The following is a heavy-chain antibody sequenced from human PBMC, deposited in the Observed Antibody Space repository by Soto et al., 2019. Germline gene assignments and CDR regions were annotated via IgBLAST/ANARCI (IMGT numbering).Heavy chain of an antibody. CDR1: DWSFSGYY. J-gene: IGHJ4*02. CDR2: INHSGST. V-gene: IGHV4-34*01. D-gene: IGHD2-8*02. Sequence: QVQLQQWGAGLLKPSETLSLTCAVYDWSFSGYYWTWIRQPPGTGLEWIGEINHSGSTNYNPSLKSRVTISVDTSKNQFSLKLTSVTAADTAVYYCARDKITGLFDYWGQGTLVTVSS. CDR3: ARDKITGLFDY.